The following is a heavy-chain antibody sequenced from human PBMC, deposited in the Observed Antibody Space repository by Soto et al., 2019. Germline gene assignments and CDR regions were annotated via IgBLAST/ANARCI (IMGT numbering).Heavy chain of an antibody. J-gene: IGHJ4*02. V-gene: IGHV1-69*13. CDR2: IIPIFGTA. D-gene: IGHD3-3*01. CDR1: GGTFSNYA. Sequence: SVKVSCKASGGTFSNYAISSVLQSPGQWLDWMGGIIPIFGTANYEQKFQGRVTITADESTSTAYMELSSLRSEDTAVYYCARSFGVVSSIDYWGQGTLVTVSS. CDR3: ARSFGVVSSIDY.